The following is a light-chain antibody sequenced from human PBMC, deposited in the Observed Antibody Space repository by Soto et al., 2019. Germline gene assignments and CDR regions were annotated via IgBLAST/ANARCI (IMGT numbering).Light chain of an antibody. V-gene: IGKV3-15*01. J-gene: IGKJ2*01. Sequence: EIVMTQSPATLSVSPGERATLSCRASQSVSSNLAWYQQKPGQAPMLLIYGASTRATGIPARFSGSVSGTEFTLTISSLQSEYFAVYYCQQYNNWPPYTFGQGTKLEIK. CDR1: QSVSSN. CDR3: QQYNNWPPYT. CDR2: GAS.